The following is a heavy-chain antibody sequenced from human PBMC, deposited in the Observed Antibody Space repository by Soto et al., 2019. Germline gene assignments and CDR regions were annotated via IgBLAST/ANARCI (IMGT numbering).Heavy chain of an antibody. J-gene: IGHJ4*02. CDR2: IIPMFGTA. CDR3: ARGGGDYGLPYFDY. Sequence: QVQLVQSGAEVKKPGSSVKVSCKASGGTFGSYAISWVRQAPGQGLEWMGGIIPMFGTANYAQKFQGRVTITADESTSTPYMELSSLGSEDTAVYYCARGGGDYGLPYFDYWGQGTLVTVSS. CDR1: GGTFGSYA. V-gene: IGHV1-69*12. D-gene: IGHD4-17*01.